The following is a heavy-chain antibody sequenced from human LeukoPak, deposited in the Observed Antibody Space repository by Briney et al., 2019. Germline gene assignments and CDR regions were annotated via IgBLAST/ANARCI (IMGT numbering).Heavy chain of an antibody. Sequence: GGSLRLSCAASGFTFSSYEMNWVRQAPGKGLEWVSYISSSGSTIYYADSVKGRFTISRDNAKNSLCLQMNSLRAEDTAVYYCARGDYDILTGYDYYYYMDVWGKGTTVTISS. CDR1: GFTFSSYE. D-gene: IGHD3-9*01. J-gene: IGHJ6*03. CDR2: ISSSGSTI. CDR3: ARGDYDILTGYDYYYYMDV. V-gene: IGHV3-48*03.